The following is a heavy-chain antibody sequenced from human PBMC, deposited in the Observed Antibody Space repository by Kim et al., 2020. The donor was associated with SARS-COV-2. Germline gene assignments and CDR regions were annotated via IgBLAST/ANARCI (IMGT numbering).Heavy chain of an antibody. J-gene: IGHJ4*02. Sequence: GGSLRLSCAASGVTFDDYNMNWVRQVPGKGLEWVSGINWNGGSTGYPDSVKGRFTISRDNAKNSLYLQMNSLRAEDTAFYYCASGAAGQTFDYWGQGTLVTVSS. CDR3: ASGAAGQTFDY. D-gene: IGHD6-13*01. CDR2: INWNGGST. CDR1: GVTFDDYN. V-gene: IGHV3-20*04.